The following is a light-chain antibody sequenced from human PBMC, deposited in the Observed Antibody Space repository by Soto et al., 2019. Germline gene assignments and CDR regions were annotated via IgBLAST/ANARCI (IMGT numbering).Light chain of an antibody. CDR3: QQYNKWRT. CDR2: GAS. J-gene: IGKJ1*01. V-gene: IGKV3-15*01. Sequence: EIVMTQSRTTLSVSPGERATLSCRATQSVSTNLAWYQQKPGQVPSLLIYGASTRATGIPARFGGSGSGTEFTLTISSLQSEDFAVYYCQQYNKWRTFGQGTKVDI. CDR1: QSVSTN.